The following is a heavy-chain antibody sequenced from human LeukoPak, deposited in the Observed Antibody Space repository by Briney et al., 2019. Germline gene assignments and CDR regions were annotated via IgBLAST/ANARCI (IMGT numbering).Heavy chain of an antibody. CDR3: ARVRAVAGTPFDY. Sequence: NSSETLSLTCAVSGGSISSGGYSWSWIRQSPGKGLEWFGYIYYSGTTYYNPSLKSRFVISVDTSKNQFSLKVRSVNAADTAVYYCARVRAVAGTPFDYWGQGTLVTVSS. J-gene: IGHJ4*02. CDR2: IYYSGTT. CDR1: GGSISSGGYS. D-gene: IGHD6-19*01. V-gene: IGHV4-30-4*07.